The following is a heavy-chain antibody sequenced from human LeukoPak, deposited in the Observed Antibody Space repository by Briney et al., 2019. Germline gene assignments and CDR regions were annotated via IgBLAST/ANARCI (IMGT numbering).Heavy chain of an antibody. V-gene: IGHV1-2*02. Sequence: ASVKVSCKASGYSFTAYYMYWVRQAPGQGLEWMGWINPNSGGTNYAQKFQGRVTMTRDTSISTAYMELSRLRSDDTAVYYCARPGGTYYYDSSGYYFDYWGQGTLVTVSS. CDR1: GYSFTAYY. CDR3: ARPGGTYYYDSSGYYFDY. J-gene: IGHJ4*02. D-gene: IGHD3-22*01. CDR2: INPNSGGT.